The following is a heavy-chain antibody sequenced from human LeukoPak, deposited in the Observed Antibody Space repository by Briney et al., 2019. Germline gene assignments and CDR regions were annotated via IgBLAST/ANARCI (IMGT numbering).Heavy chain of an antibody. CDR2: KYYTGSA. D-gene: IGHD2-2*01. CDR3: ATPSCSSISCLDVFNM. CDR1: GVSVSDGRYY. V-gene: IGHV4-31*03. J-gene: IGHJ3*02. Sequence: SQTLSLTCNVSGVSVSDGRYYWTWIRQHPAKGLEWIGYKYYTGSAKYNPSLKSRLTISVDTSKNQFSLQLSSVTAADTATYYCATPSCSSISCLDVFNMWGQGTRVTVSS.